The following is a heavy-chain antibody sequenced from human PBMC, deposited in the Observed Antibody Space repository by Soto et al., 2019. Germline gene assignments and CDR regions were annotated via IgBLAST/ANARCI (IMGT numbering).Heavy chain of an antibody. J-gene: IGHJ6*02. CDR2: IYSSENT. V-gene: IGHV4-39*01. CDR3: ARLNGYCISTNCHGYYGMDV. Sequence: SETLSLTCTVSGGSVSSSSYSWGWIRQPPGKGLEWIGPIYSSENTYYNPSLMSRVTISVDTSKNQFSLKLSSVTAADTAVYYCARLNGYCISTNCHGYYGMDVWGQGTTVT. D-gene: IGHD2-2*01. CDR1: GGSVSSSSYS.